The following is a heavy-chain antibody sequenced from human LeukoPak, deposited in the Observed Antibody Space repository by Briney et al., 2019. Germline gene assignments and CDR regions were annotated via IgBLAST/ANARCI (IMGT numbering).Heavy chain of an antibody. V-gene: IGHV4-4*08. CDR1: GGSISSYY. D-gene: IGHD6-19*01. J-gene: IGHJ5*02. CDR3: ARALYSSGWYPNWFDP. CDR2: IYTSGST. Sequence: SETLSLTCTVSGGSISSYYWSWIRQPPGKGLEWFGYIYTSGSTNYNPSLKSRVTMSVDTSKNQFSLKLSSVTAADTAVYYCARALYSSGWYPNWFDPWGQGTLVTVSS.